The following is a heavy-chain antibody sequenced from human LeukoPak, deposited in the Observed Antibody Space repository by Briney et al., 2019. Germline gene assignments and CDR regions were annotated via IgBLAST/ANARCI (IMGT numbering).Heavy chain of an antibody. CDR1: GFSVSRKY. V-gene: IGHV3-66*01. CDR3: ARGGAVAGTISDY. CDR2: IYSGGTT. J-gene: IGHJ4*02. Sequence: GGSLRLSCSASGFSVSRKYMTWVRQAPGKGLEWVSFIYSGGTTYYADSVRGRFIISRDNAKNSLYLQMNSLRAEDTAVYYCARGGAVAGTISDYWGQGTLVTVSS. D-gene: IGHD6-19*01.